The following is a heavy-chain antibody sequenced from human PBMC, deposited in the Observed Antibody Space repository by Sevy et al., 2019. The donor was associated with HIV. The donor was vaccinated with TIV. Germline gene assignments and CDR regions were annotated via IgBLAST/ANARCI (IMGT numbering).Heavy chain of an antibody. V-gene: IGHV3-23*01. CDR3: AKGDRTFYGMDV. CDR2: ISGSGGST. CDR1: GFTFSTYT. Sequence: GGSLRLSCAASGFTFSTYTMNWVRQAPGKGLEWVSGISGSGGSTYQADSEKGRFTNSRDNSKNTLYLQMNSLRAEDTAVYYCAKGDRTFYGMDVWGQGTTVTVSS. J-gene: IGHJ6*02. D-gene: IGHD2-15*01.